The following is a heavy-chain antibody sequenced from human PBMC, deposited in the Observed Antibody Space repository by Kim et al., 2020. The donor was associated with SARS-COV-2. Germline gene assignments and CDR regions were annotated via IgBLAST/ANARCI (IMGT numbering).Heavy chain of an antibody. J-gene: IGHJ4*02. Sequence: ASVKVSCKASGYTCSSYGLAWVRQAPGQGLEGMGWISAYTANTHDAQKFQGRVTMTTDTSTNTVYMELRSLRSDDTAVYYCAGDYYDSSGYYKSPYYWGQGTLVTLSS. V-gene: IGHV1-18*01. CDR1: GYTCSSYG. D-gene: IGHD3-22*01. CDR3: AGDYYDSSGYYKSPYY. CDR2: ISAYTANT.